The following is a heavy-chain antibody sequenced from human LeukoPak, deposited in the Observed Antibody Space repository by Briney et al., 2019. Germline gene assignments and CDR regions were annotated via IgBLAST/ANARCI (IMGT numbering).Heavy chain of an antibody. D-gene: IGHD6-13*01. CDR3: ARRGSSWYYYYTDV. CDR2: IYSGGST. CDR1: GFTVSSNY. Sequence: GGSLRLSCAASGFTVSSNYMSWVRQAPGKGLEWVSVIYSGGSTYYADSVKGRFTISRDNSKNTLYLQMNSLRAEDTAVYYCARRGSSWYYYYTDVWGKGTTVTVSS. J-gene: IGHJ6*03. V-gene: IGHV3-66*02.